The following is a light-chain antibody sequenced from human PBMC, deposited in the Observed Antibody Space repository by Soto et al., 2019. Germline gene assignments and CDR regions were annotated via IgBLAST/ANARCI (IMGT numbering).Light chain of an antibody. CDR3: AAWDDSLSGPV. Sequence: QSVLTQLPSASGTPGQRVTISCSGSSSNIGSNYVYWYQQLAGAAPKLLIYLNDQRPSGVPDRFSGSKSGTSASLAISGLRSEDEAEYYCAAWDDSLSGPVFGGGTKLTVL. J-gene: IGLJ3*02. V-gene: IGLV1-47*02. CDR2: LND. CDR1: SSNIGSNY.